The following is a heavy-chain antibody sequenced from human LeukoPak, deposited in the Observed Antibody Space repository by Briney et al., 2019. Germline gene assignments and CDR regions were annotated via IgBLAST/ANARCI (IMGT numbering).Heavy chain of an antibody. J-gene: IGHJ4*02. Sequence: SVKVSCKASGGTFSSYAISWVRQTPGQGLEWMGGIIPIFGTANYAQKFQGRVTITADKSTSTAYMELSSLRSEDTAVYYCARGDTAMVLDYWGQGTLVTVSS. CDR2: IIPIFGTA. CDR1: GGTFSSYA. CDR3: ARGDTAMVLDY. D-gene: IGHD5-18*01. V-gene: IGHV1-69*06.